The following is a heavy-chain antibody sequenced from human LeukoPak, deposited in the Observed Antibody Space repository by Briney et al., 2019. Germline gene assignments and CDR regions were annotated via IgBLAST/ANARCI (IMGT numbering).Heavy chain of an antibody. Sequence: GGSLRLSCAASGFNFDDYVMTWVRQAPGKGLEWVSGINWNGGSRGYADSVKGRFTISRDNAKNSLYLQMNSLRAEDTALYYCARCWQSYDSSGSPHYWGQGTLVTVSS. CDR2: INWNGGSR. CDR3: ARCWQSYDSSGSPHY. D-gene: IGHD3-22*01. V-gene: IGHV3-20*04. J-gene: IGHJ4*02. CDR1: GFNFDDYV.